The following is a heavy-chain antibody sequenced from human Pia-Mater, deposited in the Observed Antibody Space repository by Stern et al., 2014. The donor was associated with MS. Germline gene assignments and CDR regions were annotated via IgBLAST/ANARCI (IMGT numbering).Heavy chain of an antibody. V-gene: IGHV3-9*01. J-gene: IGHJ4*02. CDR1: GFTFDDYA. CDR3: AKSFSSSWYVAYYFDY. Sequence: QLVESGGGLVQPGRSLRLSCAASGFTFDDYAMHWVRQAPGKGLEWVSGLSWNSGSIGYADSVKGRFTISRDNAKNSLYLQMNSLRAEDTALYYCAKSFSSSWYVAYYFDYWGQGILVTVSS. CDR2: LSWNSGSI. D-gene: IGHD6-13*01.